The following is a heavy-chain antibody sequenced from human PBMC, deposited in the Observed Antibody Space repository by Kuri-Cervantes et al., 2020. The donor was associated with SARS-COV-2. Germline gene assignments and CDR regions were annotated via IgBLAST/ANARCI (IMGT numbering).Heavy chain of an antibody. CDR3: AKAFRIAAAGMCFDY. V-gene: IGHV3-30*02. J-gene: IGHJ4*02. CDR2: VRYDGSNQ. D-gene: IGHD6-13*01. CDR1: GFTFSTYG. Sequence: GGPLRLSCAASGFTFSTYGMHWVRQAPGKGLEWVAFVRYDGSNQYYVDSVKGRFTISRDISKNMLYLQMNSLRAEDTAVYYCAKAFRIAAAGMCFDYWGQGTLVTVSS.